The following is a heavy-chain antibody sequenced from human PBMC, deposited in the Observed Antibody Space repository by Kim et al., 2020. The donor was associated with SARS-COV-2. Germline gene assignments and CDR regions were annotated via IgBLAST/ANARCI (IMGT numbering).Heavy chain of an antibody. D-gene: IGHD4-17*01. CDR1: GYTFTSYA. J-gene: IGHJ4*02. CDR3: ARGSGLRWNLTGY. V-gene: IGHV1-3*01. CDR2: INAGSGNT. Sequence: ASVKVSCKASGYTFTSYAMHWVRQAPGQRLEWMGWINAGSGNTKYSQKFQGRVTITRNTSASTAYMELSSLRSEDTAVYYCARGSGLRWNLTGYWGQGTPVTVSS.